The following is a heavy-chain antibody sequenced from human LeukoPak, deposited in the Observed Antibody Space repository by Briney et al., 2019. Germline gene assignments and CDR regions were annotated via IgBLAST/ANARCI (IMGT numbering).Heavy chain of an antibody. V-gene: IGHV5-51*01. CDR3: ARHGSSGWRWDYFDY. Sequence: GESLKISCKGSGYSFTSYWIGWVRQMPGKGLEWMGIIYPGDSDTRYSPSFQGQVTISADKSISTAYLQWSSLKASDTAMYYCARHGSSGWRWDYFDYWGQGTLVTVSS. CDR2: IYPGDSDT. J-gene: IGHJ4*02. CDR1: GYSFTSYW. D-gene: IGHD6-19*01.